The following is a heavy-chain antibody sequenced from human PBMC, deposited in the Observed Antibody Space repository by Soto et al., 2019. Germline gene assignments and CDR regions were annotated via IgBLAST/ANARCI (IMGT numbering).Heavy chain of an antibody. Sequence: GSMRSSCAPSGFNVSTYWMSWVRQAPGKGLEWVANIKQDGSEKYYVDSVKGRFTISRDNAKNSLYLQMNSLRAEDTAVYYCAFGSSSWFILDYWGQGTLVTVSS. V-gene: IGHV3-7*01. CDR2: IKQDGSEK. CDR3: AFGSSSWFILDY. CDR1: GFNVSTYW. J-gene: IGHJ4*02. D-gene: IGHD6-13*01.